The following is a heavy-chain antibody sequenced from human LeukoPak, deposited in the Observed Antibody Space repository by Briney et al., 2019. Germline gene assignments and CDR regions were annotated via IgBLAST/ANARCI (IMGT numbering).Heavy chain of an antibody. D-gene: IGHD4-23*01. J-gene: IGHJ4*02. CDR3: ARDRTVVTPDY. V-gene: IGHV3-21*01. CDR1: GFTFSSYN. Sequence: GGSLRLSCAASGFTFSSYNMNWVRQFPGKGLEWVSSISSSSSYIYYTDSVKGRFTISRDNAKNSLYLQMNSLRADDTAVYYCARDRTVVTPDYWGQGTLVTVSS. CDR2: ISSSSSYI.